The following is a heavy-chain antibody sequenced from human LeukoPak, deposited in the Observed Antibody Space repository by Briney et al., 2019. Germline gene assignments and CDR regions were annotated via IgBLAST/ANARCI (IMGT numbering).Heavy chain of an antibody. J-gene: IGHJ4*02. CDR2: IYYSGTT. D-gene: IGHD6-13*01. V-gene: IGHV4-39*01. CDR1: GGSIKSSSYY. Sequence: ASETQSLTCPVSGGSIKSSSYYWGWIRQPPGKGLEWIANIYYSGTTYYNPSLKSRFTTSVDTSKNHFSLRLNSVTAADTAVYYCARQGSSRSPPFDFPGQGTQPSVSS. CDR3: ARQGSSRSPPFDF.